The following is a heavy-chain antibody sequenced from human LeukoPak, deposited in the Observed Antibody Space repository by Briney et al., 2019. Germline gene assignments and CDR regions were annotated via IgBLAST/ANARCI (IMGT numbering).Heavy chain of an antibody. J-gene: IGHJ3*02. Sequence: SETLSLTCTVSGGSISSYYWSWIRQPPGKGLEWIGYIYYSGSTNYNPSLKSRVTISVDTSKNQFSLKLSSVTAADTAVYYCARGEGDYDILTGYYGPNDPFDIWGQGTMVTVSS. CDR1: GGSISSYY. D-gene: IGHD3-9*01. CDR3: ARGEGDYDILTGYYGPNDPFDI. CDR2: IYYSGST. V-gene: IGHV4-59*01.